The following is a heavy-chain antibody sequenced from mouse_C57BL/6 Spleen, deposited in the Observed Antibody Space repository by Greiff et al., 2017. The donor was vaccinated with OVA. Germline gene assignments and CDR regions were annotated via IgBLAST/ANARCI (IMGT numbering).Heavy chain of an antibody. J-gene: IGHJ2*01. CDR2: IYPGDGDT. V-gene: IGHV1-80*01. D-gene: IGHD3-2*02. CDR3: ARQLRLLYYFDY. Sequence: QVQLQQSGAELVKPGASVKLSCKASGYAFSSYWMNWVKQRPGKGLEWIGQIYPGDGDTNYNGKFKGKATLTADKSSSTAYMQLSSLTSEDSAVYFCARQLRLLYYFDYWGKGTTLTVSS. CDR1: GYAFSSYW.